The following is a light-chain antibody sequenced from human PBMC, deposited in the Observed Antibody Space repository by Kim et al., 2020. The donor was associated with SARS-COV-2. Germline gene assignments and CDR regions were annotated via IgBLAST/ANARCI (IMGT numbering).Light chain of an antibody. J-gene: IGKJ2*01. CDR1: QSLVHSDGNTY. Sequence: DVVMTQSPLSLPVTLGQPASISCKSSQSLVHSDGNTYLNWFQQRPGQSPRRLNYKVSNRDSGVPDRFSGSGSGTDFTLKISRVEAEDVGIYYCMQGTHWPPSPYTFGQGTKLEI. CDR2: KVS. V-gene: IGKV2-30*02. CDR3: MQGTHWPPSPYT.